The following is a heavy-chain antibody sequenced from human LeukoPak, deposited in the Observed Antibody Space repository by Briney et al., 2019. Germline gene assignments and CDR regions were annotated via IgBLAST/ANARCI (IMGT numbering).Heavy chain of an antibody. CDR3: ARVDLEWLLSRYYFDY. Sequence: PSETLSLTCTVSGYSISSGYYWGWIRQPPGKGLEWIGSIYHSGSTYYNPSLKSRVTISVDTSKNQFSLKLSSVTAADTAVYYCARVDLEWLLSRYYFDYWGQGTLVTVSS. CDR1: GYSISSGYY. J-gene: IGHJ4*02. D-gene: IGHD3-3*01. V-gene: IGHV4-38-2*02. CDR2: IYHSGST.